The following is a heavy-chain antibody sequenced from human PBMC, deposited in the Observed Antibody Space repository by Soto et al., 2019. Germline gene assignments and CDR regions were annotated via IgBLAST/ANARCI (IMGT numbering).Heavy chain of an antibody. CDR1: GFTFSDFW. J-gene: IGHJ4*02. V-gene: IGHV3-7*01. Sequence: QTGGSLRLSCAASGFTFSDFWMNWVRQAPGKGLEWVAYISADGRETNHVDSVKGRFTISRDNAKNSVYLQMNSLRAEDTAVYYCARWPRLLDSWGQGTLVTVSS. CDR2: ISADGRET. CDR3: ARWPRLLDS.